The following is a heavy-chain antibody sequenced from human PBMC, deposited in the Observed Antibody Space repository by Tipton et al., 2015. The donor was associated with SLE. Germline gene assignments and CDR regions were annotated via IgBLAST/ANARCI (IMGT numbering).Heavy chain of an antibody. D-gene: IGHD4-11*01. CDR2: IYYSGST. CDR3: ARWAGPTVKFDC. CDR1: GGSISSYY. V-gene: IGHV4-59*01. Sequence: LRLSCTVSGGSISSYYWSWIRQPPGKGLEWIGYIYYSGSTNYNPSLKRRVTISVDTSKHQFSLKLSSVTAAGTAVYYCARWAGPTVKFDCWGQGTLVTVSS. J-gene: IGHJ4*02.